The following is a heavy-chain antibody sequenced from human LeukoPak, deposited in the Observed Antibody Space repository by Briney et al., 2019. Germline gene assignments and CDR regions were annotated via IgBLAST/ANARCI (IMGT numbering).Heavy chain of an antibody. CDR2: INENARNT. CDR1: GLTFKEYG. V-gene: IGHV3-23*01. D-gene: IGHD6-19*01. J-gene: IGHJ4*02. Sequence: GGSLRLSCAASGLTFKEYGMSWVRQAPGKGLEWVSTINENARNTHYADSVQGRFTISRDNSKNTLLLQMNSLRADDTALYYCTKGDGGWYPIDYWGQGTLVIVSS. CDR3: TKGDGGWYPIDY.